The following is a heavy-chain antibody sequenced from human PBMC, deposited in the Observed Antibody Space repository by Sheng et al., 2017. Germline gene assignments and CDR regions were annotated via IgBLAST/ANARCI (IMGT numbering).Heavy chain of an antibody. CDR3: ARDRLVASLTKGHYFDL. V-gene: IGHV1-69*06. D-gene: IGHD5-12*01. Sequence: QVQLVQSGTDVKKPGASVKVSCTTSGGTLSNSVFGWARQAPGQGLEWMGRVIPMLETSDYAQRFQGRVTFTADKSTATVYMTLSSLTSEDTAIYYCARDRLVASLTKGHYFDLWGQGTLVTVSS. CDR1: GGTLSNSV. J-gene: IGHJ4*02. CDR2: VIPMLETS.